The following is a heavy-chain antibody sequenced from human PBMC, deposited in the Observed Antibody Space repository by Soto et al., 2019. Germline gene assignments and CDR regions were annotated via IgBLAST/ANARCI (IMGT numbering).Heavy chain of an antibody. Sequence: TSETLSLTCSASGSSVSGNIGGWIRQSPGQGLEWIGYSGTSNCNYCNPSLQSRVTISIDTSRSRRSLRQLSVTTTDTPLYYGERDYMGSLDNWGRGTVVTVSS. J-gene: IGHJ4*02. CDR1: GSSVSGNI. CDR2: SGTSNCN. V-gene: IGHV4-59*02. CDR3: ERDYMGSLDN. D-gene: IGHD1-26*01.